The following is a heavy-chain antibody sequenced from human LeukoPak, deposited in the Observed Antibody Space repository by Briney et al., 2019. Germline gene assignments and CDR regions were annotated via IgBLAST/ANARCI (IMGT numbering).Heavy chain of an antibody. V-gene: IGHV3-21*01. J-gene: IGHJ4*02. CDR1: GFTFSSYT. Sequence: TGGSLRLSCAASGFTFSSYTMNWVRQAPGKGLEWVSSIAGSSGYISYADSVKGRFTISRDNAKKSLYLQMTSLTAEDTAVYYCASTIATAADVTLDYWGQGTLVTVSS. D-gene: IGHD6-13*01. CDR3: ASTIATAADVTLDY. CDR2: IAGSSGYI.